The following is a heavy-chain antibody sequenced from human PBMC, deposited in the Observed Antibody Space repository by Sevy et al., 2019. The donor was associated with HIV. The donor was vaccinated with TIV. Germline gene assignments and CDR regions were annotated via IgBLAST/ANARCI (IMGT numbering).Heavy chain of an antibody. CDR2: IKQDGSEK. Sequence: GGSLRLSCTASGFIFSNYWMSWVRQAPGKGLEWVANIKQDGSEKYYVDSVKGRFTISRDNTKISLYLQMNSLRAEDTAVYYCARAGGDTVVVSTAIGILIMDVWGQGTTVTVSS. CDR1: GFIFSNYW. CDR3: ARAGGDTVVVSTAIGILIMDV. D-gene: IGHD2-2*02. V-gene: IGHV3-7*01. J-gene: IGHJ6*02.